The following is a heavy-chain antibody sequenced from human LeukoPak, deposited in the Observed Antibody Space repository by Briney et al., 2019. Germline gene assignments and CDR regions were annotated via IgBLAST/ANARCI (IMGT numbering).Heavy chain of an antibody. J-gene: IGHJ4*02. CDR1: GFTLSSYW. V-gene: IGHV3-48*04. CDR2: ISSSGSTI. CDR3: ARDQSYYGV. D-gene: IGHD3-3*01. Sequence: GGSLRLSCAASGFTLSSYWMNWVRQAPGKGLEWVSGISSSGSTIYYGDSVKGRFTVSRDNAKNSLYLQMNSLRAEDTAVYYCARDQSYYGVWGQGTLVTVSS.